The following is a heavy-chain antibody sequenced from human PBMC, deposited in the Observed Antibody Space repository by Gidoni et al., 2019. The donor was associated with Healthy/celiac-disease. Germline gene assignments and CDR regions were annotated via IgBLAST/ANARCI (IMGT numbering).Heavy chain of an antibody. J-gene: IGHJ5*02. D-gene: IGHD6-19*01. CDR1: GFTFTSSA. CDR2: IVVGSGNT. V-gene: IGHV1-58*01. CDR3: AADVGYSSGWGWFDP. Sequence: QMQLVQSGPEVKKPGTSVKVSCKASGFTFTSSAVQWVRQARGQRLDWIGWIVVGSGNTNYAQKFQERVTITRDMSTSTAYMELSSLRSEDTAVYYCAADVGYSSGWGWFDPWGQGTLVTVSS.